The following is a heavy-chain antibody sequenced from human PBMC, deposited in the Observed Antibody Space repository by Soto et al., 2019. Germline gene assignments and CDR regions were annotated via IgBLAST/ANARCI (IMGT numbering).Heavy chain of an antibody. CDR1: GFTFSSYA. V-gene: IGHV3-30-3*01. D-gene: IGHD3-22*01. CDR3: ARDRREYYDSSGYFLY. Sequence: PWGSLRLSCAASGFTFSSYAMHWVRQAPGKGLEWVAVISYDGSNKYYADSVKGRFTISRDNSKNTLYLQMNSLRAEDTAVYYCARDRREYYDSSGYFLYWGQGT. CDR2: ISYDGSNK. J-gene: IGHJ4*02.